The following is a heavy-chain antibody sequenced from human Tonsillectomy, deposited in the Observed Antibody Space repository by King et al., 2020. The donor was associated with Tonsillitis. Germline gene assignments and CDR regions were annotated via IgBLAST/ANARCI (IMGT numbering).Heavy chain of an antibody. CDR2: INTNAGNTGNP. CDR3: GRDDWGSDY. Sequence: VQLVESGSELKKPGASVKVSCKASGYTFTHYAMNWVRQAPGQGLEWMGWINTNAGNTGNPTYAQGFTGRFVLSLDTSASTAYLQISNLKAEDTAVYYCGRDDWGSDYWGQGTLVTVSS. V-gene: IGHV7-4-1*02. J-gene: IGHJ4*02. D-gene: IGHD7-27*01. CDR1: GYTFTHYA.